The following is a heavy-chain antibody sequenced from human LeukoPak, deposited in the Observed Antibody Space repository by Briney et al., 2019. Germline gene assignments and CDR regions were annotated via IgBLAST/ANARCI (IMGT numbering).Heavy chain of an antibody. CDR2: IVPIFGTA. Sequence: ASVKVSCKASGGTFSSYAISWVRQAPGQGLEWMGGIVPIFGTANYAQKFQGRVTITADESTSTAYMELGSLRSEDTAVYYCARGVGRQQWLVPFDYWGQGTLVTVSS. D-gene: IGHD6-19*01. J-gene: IGHJ4*02. CDR1: GGTFSSYA. V-gene: IGHV1-69*13. CDR3: ARGVGRQQWLVPFDY.